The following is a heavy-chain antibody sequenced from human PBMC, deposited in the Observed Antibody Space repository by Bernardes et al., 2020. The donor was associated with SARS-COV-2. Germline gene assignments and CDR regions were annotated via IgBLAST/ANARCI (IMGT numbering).Heavy chain of an antibody. J-gene: IGHJ4*02. D-gene: IGHD2-2*02. Sequence: SETLSLTCTVSGGSISSSSYYWGWIRQPPGKGLEWIGSIYYSGSTYYNPSLKSRVTISVDTSKNQFSLKLSSVTAADTAVYYCARVGFGAAIPPSPYYFDYWGQGTLVTVSS. V-gene: IGHV4-39*07. CDR2: IYYSGST. CDR1: GGSISSSSYY. CDR3: ARVGFGAAIPPSPYYFDY.